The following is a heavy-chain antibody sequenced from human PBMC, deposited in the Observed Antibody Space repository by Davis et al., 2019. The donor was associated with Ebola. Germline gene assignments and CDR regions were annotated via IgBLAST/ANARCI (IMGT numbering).Heavy chain of an antibody. Sequence: GGSLRLSCIASGFTFDDHAMNWVRQRPGRGLEWVSGISWDSGTVLYAESVEGRFTISRDNAGNSLYLEMNSLRPEDTALYYCAKDVYADIGHGLEAWGQGTTVTVSS. CDR3: AKDVYADIGHGLEA. CDR2: ISWDSGTV. D-gene: IGHD3-16*01. J-gene: IGHJ6*02. CDR1: GFTFDDHA. V-gene: IGHV3-9*01.